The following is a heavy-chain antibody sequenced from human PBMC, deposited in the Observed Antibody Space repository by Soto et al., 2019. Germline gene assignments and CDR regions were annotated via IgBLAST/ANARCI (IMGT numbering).Heavy chain of an antibody. CDR2: IYYSGST. Sequence: QVQLQESGPGLVKPSETLSLTCTVSGGSISSYYWSWIRQPPGKGLEWIGYIYYSGSTNYNPSLKSRVTISVDTSKNQFSLKLSSVTAADTAVYYCARGPPRYCSGGSCYGVDYWGQGTLVTVSS. CDR1: GGSISSYY. J-gene: IGHJ4*02. D-gene: IGHD2-15*01. CDR3: ARGPPRYCSGGSCYGVDY. V-gene: IGHV4-59*01.